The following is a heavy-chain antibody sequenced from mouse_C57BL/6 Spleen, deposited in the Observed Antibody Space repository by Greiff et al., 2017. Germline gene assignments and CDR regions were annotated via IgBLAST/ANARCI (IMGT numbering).Heavy chain of an antibody. CDR3: ARHADGAMGY. CDR1: GFTFSSYG. V-gene: IGHV5-6*01. CDR2: ISSGGSYT. Sequence: EVQVVESGGDLVKPGGSLKLSCAASGFTFSSYGMSWVRQTPDKRLEWVATISSGGSYTYYPDSVKGRFTISRDNAKNTLYLQMSSLKSEDTALYDSARHADGAMGYWGQGASVTVSS. J-gene: IGHJ4*01. D-gene: IGHD2-3*01.